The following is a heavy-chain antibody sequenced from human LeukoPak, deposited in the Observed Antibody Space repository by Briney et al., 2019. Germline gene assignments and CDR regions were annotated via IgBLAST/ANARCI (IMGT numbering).Heavy chain of an antibody. CDR1: GFTVSSNY. Sequence: GGSLRLSCAASGFTVSSNYMNWVRQAPGKGLEWVSVIYSGGSTYYADSVKGRFTISRDNSKNTLYLQMNSLRPEDTAVYYCARGYSGYDQGYSSGWYGGYWGQGTLVTVSS. V-gene: IGHV3-53*01. D-gene: IGHD6-19*01. CDR2: IYSGGST. CDR3: ARGYSGYDQGYSSGWYGGY. J-gene: IGHJ4*02.